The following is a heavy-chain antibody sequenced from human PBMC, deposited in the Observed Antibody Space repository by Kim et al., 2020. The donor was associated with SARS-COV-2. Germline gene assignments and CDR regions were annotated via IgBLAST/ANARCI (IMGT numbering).Heavy chain of an antibody. CDR2: ISGSGSSGNK. J-gene: IGHJ4*01. V-gene: IGHV3-23*01. CDR3: AKGCGLLGARKGYFD. CDR1: GFTFSSYA. Sequence: GGSLRLSCAASGFTFSSYAMSWVRQAPGKGLEWVSGISGSGSSGNKSYAESGRCSITIYRDNYKKSLQLRMKSPKAEDTDFYDRAKGCGLLGARKGYFD. D-gene: IGHD1-26*01.